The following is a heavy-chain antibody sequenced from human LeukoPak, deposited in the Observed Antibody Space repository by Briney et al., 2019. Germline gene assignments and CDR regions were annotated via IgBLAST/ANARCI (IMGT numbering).Heavy chain of an antibody. CDR2: MYYSGST. Sequence: PSETLSLTCTVSGGSVSSGSYYWSWIRQPPGKGLEWIGYMYYSGSTNYNPSLKSRVTISVDTSKNQFSLKLSSVTAADTAVYYCARRSSEGYYYMDVWGKGTTVTVSS. CDR3: ARRSSEGYYYMDV. J-gene: IGHJ6*03. D-gene: IGHD3-10*01. CDR1: GGSVSSGSYY. V-gene: IGHV4-61*01.